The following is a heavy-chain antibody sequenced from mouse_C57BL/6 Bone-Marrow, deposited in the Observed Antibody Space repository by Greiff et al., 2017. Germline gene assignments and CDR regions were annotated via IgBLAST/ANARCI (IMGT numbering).Heavy chain of an antibody. V-gene: IGHV5-17*01. CDR2: ISSGSSTI. J-gene: IGHJ1*03. CDR3: ARLTGTVYFDF. Sequence: EVQLVESGGGLVKPGGSLKLSCAASGFTFSDYGMHWVRQAPEKGLEWVAYISSGSSTIYYADTVKGRFTISRDNAKNTLFLPMTSQRSEDTAMYYCARLTGTVYFDFWGTGTTVTFSS. CDR1: GFTFSDYG. D-gene: IGHD4-1*01.